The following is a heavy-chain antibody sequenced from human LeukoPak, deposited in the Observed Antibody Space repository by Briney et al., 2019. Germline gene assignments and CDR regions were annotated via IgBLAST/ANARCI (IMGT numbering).Heavy chain of an antibody. D-gene: IGHD5-12*01. V-gene: IGHV4-34*01. CDR2: INHSGST. J-gene: IGHJ4*02. CDR3: ARGEWLRFHDY. Sequence: PSETLSLTCAVYGGSFSGYYWSWIRQPPGKGLEWIGEINHSGSTNYNPSLKSRVTISVDTSKNQFSLKLSSVTAADTAVYYRARGEWLRFHDYWGQGTLVTVSS. CDR1: GGSFSGYY.